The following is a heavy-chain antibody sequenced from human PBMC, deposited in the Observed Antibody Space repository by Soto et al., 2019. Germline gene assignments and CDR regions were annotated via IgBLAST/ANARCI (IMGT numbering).Heavy chain of an antibody. J-gene: IGHJ4*02. Sequence: PGGSLRLSCAASGFTFSSYAMHWVRQAPGKGLEWVAVISYDGSNKYYADSVKGRFTVSRDNSKNTLYLQMNSLRAEDTAVYYCARVPVPAASYYFDYRGQGTLVTVSS. V-gene: IGHV3-30-3*01. CDR1: GFTFSSYA. CDR3: ARVPVPAASYYFDY. D-gene: IGHD2-2*01. CDR2: ISYDGSNK.